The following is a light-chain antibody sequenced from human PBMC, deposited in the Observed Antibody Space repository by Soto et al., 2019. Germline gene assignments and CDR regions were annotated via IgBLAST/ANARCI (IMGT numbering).Light chain of an antibody. V-gene: IGKV1-39*01. Sequence: DIQMTQSPSSLSASVGDRVTITCRASQSISSYINWYQQKPGKAPKLLIYAASSLQSGVPSRFSGRGSGTDFTLTISSLQPEDFATYYCQQSYSTLPYTFGQGTKLEIK. CDR1: QSISSY. CDR2: AAS. CDR3: QQSYSTLPYT. J-gene: IGKJ2*01.